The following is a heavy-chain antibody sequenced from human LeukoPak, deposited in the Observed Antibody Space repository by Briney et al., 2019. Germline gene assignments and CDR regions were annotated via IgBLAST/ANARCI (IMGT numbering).Heavy chain of an antibody. J-gene: IGHJ6*03. V-gene: IGHV1-18*01. CDR2: ISAYNGNT. CDR3: GRVGLVSGSSTYYYYYYMDV. D-gene: IGHD3-10*01. Sequence: ASVKVSCKASGYTFINYGISWVRQAPGQGLEWMGWISAYNGNTDYAQKFQGRVTMTTDTSTTTAYMELRSLRSDDTAVYYCGRVGLVSGSSTYYYYYYMDVWGKGTTVTVSS. CDR1: GYTFINYG.